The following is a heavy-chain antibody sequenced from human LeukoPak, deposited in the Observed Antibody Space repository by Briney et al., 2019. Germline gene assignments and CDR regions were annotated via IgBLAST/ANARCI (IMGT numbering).Heavy chain of an antibody. CDR3: ARDPYSGSYGNYYYYFMDV. V-gene: IGHV3-21*01. CDR1: GYTFSSYN. CDR2: ITSGSSYI. J-gene: IGHJ6*03. Sequence: GGSLRLSCAASGYTFSSYNMNWVRQAPGKGLEWVSSITSGSSYIYYADSVKGRFTISRDNAKNSLYLQMNSLRAEDTAVYYCARDPYSGSYGNYYYYFMDVWGKGTTVTISS. D-gene: IGHD1-26*01.